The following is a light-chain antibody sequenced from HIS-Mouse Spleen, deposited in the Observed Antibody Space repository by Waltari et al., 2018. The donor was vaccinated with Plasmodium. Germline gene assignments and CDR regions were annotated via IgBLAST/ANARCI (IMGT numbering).Light chain of an antibody. V-gene: IGLV2-11*02. Sequence: QSPLHPPPPVSGSPGTATNLPSTGTQRGVWGFNFVPWYQQHPGKAPKLMIYDVSKRPSGVPDRFSGSKSGNTASLTISGLQAEDEADYYCCSYAGSYTLVFGGGTKLTVL. CDR2: DVS. J-gene: IGLJ2*01. CDR3: CSYAGSYTLV. CDR1: QRGVWGFNF.